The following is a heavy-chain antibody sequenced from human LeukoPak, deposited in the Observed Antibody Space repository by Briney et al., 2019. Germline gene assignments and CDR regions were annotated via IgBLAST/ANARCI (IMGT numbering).Heavy chain of an antibody. D-gene: IGHD3-10*01. CDR2: IDPSGGST. CDR1: GYFFTSYY. Sequence: ASVKVSCKASGYFFTSYYMHWVRQAPGQGLEWMGIIDPSGGSTTYAQKLQGRITMTRDTSTSTVYMDLSSLTSEDTAIYYCASLGSGSSPIIDFDYWGQGTLVTVSS. J-gene: IGHJ4*02. V-gene: IGHV1-46*01. CDR3: ASLGSGSSPIIDFDY.